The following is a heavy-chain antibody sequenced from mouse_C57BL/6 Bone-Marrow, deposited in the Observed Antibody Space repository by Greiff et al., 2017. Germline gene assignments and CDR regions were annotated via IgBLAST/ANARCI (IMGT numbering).Heavy chain of an antibody. J-gene: IGHJ3*01. Sequence: QVQLQQPGAELVMPGASVKLSCKASGYTFTSYWMHWVKQRPGQGLEWIGEIDPSDSYTNYNQKFKGKSTLTVDKSSSTAYMQLSRLTSEDSAVYYCAREDFNYYGSSPAWFAYWGQGTLVTVSA. D-gene: IGHD1-1*01. CDR2: IDPSDSYT. CDR3: AREDFNYYGSSPAWFAY. CDR1: GYTFTSYW. V-gene: IGHV1-69*01.